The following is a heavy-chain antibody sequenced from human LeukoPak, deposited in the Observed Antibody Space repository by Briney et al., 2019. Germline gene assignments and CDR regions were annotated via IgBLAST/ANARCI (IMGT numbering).Heavy chain of an antibody. CDR1: GGTFSSYA. D-gene: IGHD6-19*01. CDR2: IIPIFGTA. Sequence: ASVKVSCKASGGTFSSYAISWVRQAPGQGLEWMGGIIPIFGTANYAQKFQGRVTITADESTSTAYMELSSLRSEDTAVYYCARDSSVVAGKGALGYWGQGTLVTVSS. J-gene: IGHJ4*02. CDR3: ARDSSVVAGKGALGY. V-gene: IGHV1-69*01.